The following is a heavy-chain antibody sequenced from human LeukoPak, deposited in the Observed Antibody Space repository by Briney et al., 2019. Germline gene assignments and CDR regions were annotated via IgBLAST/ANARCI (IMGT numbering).Heavy chain of an antibody. CDR1: GFTFGSYK. J-gene: IGHJ3*02. CDR3: ARSDAFDI. CDR2: ISSSGSTI. V-gene: IGHV3-48*03. Sequence: GGSLRLSCAASGFTFGSYKMNWVRQAPGKGLEWVSYISSSGSTIYCADSVKGRFTISRDNAKNSLYLQMNSLRAEDTAIYYCARSDAFDIWGQGTMVTVSS.